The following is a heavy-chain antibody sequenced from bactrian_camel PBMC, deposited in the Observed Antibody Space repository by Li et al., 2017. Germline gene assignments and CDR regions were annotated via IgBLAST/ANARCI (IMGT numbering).Heavy chain of an antibody. D-gene: IGHD2*01. CDR3: IIPLFKEDTGYTFDK. Sequence: EVQLVESGGNLVQPGRSLRLSCAPSGFSVHRWHMSWVRQGPGKGLEWVASIYTNGGSTYYADSMKGRFTVSFDNAKNTMDLQANSLKPEDTAVYYCIIPLFKEDTGYTFDKWGRGTQVTVS. V-gene: IGHV3S13*01. J-gene: IGHJ4*01. CDR1: GFSVHRWH. CDR2: IYTNGGST.